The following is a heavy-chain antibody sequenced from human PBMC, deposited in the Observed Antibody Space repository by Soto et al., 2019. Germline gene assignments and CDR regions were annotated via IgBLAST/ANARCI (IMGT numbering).Heavy chain of an antibody. V-gene: IGHV1-2*02. CDR2: INPNSGGT. D-gene: IGHD3-3*01. J-gene: IGHJ6*02. CDR3: ARGIWGYDFWSVYRADYSYGMDV. Sequence: ASVKVSCKASGYTFTGYYMHWVRQAPGQGLEWMGWINPNSGGTNYAQKFQGRVTMTRDTSISTAYMELSRLRSDDTAVYYCARGIWGYDFWSVYRADYSYGMDVWGQGITVTVSS. CDR1: GYTFTGYY.